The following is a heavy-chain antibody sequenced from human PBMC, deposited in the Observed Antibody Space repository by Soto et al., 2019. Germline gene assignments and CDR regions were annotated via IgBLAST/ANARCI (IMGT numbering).Heavy chain of an antibody. CDR2: FDPGDGGT. V-gene: IGHV1-24*01. J-gene: IGHJ6*02. Sequence: ASVKVSCKVSGYTLSELSMHWVRQAPGKGLEWMGGFDPGDGGTTYAQKFQGRVTMTEDTAIDTGYMELSSLRSEDTAVYYCATRPNPMVPADNFSCCYAMDVSGQGTKVT. D-gene: IGHD2-2*01. CDR1: GYTLSELS. CDR3: ATRPNPMVPADNFSCCYAMDV.